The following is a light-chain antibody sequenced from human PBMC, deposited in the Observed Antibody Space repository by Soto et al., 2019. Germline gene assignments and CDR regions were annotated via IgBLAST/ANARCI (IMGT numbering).Light chain of an antibody. V-gene: IGLV1-47*01. Sequence: QSALAQSPSASGAPGQRVTISCTGSSSNIGAGYDVHWYQQLPGTAPKLLIYSNNQRPSGVPDRFSGSKSGTSASLAISGLRSEDEADYYCAAWDDSLSGLYVFGTGTKVTVL. J-gene: IGLJ1*01. CDR2: SNN. CDR3: AAWDDSLSGLYV. CDR1: SSNIGAGYD.